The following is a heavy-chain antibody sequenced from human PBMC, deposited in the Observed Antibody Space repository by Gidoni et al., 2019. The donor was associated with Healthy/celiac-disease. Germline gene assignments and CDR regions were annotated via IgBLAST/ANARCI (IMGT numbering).Heavy chain of an antibody. D-gene: IGHD6-19*01. CDR3: AKDSLWRGIAVAGSLAFDI. V-gene: IGHV3-30*18. Sequence: QVQLVESGGGVVQPGRSLRLSCAASGFTFSSYVMHWVRQAPGKGLEWVAVISYDGSNKYYADSVKGRFTISRDNSKNTLYLQMNSLRAEDTAVYYCAKDSLWRGIAVAGSLAFDIWGQGTMVTVSS. J-gene: IGHJ3*02. CDR1: GFTFSSYV. CDR2: ISYDGSNK.